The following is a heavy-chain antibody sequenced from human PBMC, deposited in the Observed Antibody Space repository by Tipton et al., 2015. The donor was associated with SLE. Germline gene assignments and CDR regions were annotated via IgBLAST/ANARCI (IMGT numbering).Heavy chain of an antibody. Sequence: SLRLSCAASGFTVSSNDMSWVRQAPGKGLEWVSVTYRGGSRYLADAVKGRFTVSRDNSKNTLYLQMNSLRAEDTAVYYCASIGSLVWGGDYWGQGTLVTVSS. CDR2: TYRGGSR. CDR1: GFTVSSND. CDR3: ASIGSLVWGGDY. V-gene: IGHV3-53*05. D-gene: IGHD7-27*01. J-gene: IGHJ4*02.